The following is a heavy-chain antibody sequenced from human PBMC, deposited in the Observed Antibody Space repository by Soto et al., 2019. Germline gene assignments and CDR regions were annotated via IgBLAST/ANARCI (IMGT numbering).Heavy chain of an antibody. CDR1: GVSVSSGSYY. D-gene: IGHD6-19*01. J-gene: IGHJ5*02. V-gene: IGHV4-61*01. CDR2: IYYSGST. CDR3: ALFGGIAVAGISDWFDP. Sequence: SLTCAVSGVSVSSGSYYLSGIRQPPGKGLEWIGYIYYSGSTNYNPSLKSRVTISVDTSKNQFSLKLSSVTAADTAVYYCALFGGIAVAGISDWFDPWGQGTLVTVSS.